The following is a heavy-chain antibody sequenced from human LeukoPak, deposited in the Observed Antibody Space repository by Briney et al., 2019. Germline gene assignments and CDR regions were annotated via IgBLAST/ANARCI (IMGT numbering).Heavy chain of an antibody. V-gene: IGHV3-23*01. J-gene: IGHJ4*02. CDR1: GFTFSSYA. CDR2: ISGSGGST. Sequence: GGSLRLSCAASGFTFSSYAMSWVRQAPGKGLEWVSPISGSGGSTYYADSVKGRFTISRDNSKNTPYLQMNSLRAEDTAVYYCAKDPNPPRIAAAPYYFDYWGQGTLVTVSS. CDR3: AKDPNPPRIAAAPYYFDY. D-gene: IGHD6-13*01.